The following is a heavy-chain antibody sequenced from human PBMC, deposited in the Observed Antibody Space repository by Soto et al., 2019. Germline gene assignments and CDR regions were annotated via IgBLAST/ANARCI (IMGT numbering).Heavy chain of an antibody. CDR2: IRGSGSDT. CDR1: GFTLSTTA. V-gene: IGHV3-23*01. J-gene: IGHJ4*02. Sequence: GGSLRLSCAASGFTLSTTAMSWVRQAPGKGLEWVSTIRGSGSDTYDADSVKGRFTISRDNSKNTLYLQMNSLRVEDTAVYYCAKLRGSSWSAISFDYWGQGSLVTVSS. D-gene: IGHD6-13*01. CDR3: AKLRGSSWSAISFDY.